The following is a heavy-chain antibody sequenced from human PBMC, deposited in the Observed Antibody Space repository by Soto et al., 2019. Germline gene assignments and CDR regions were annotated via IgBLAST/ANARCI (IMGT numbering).Heavy chain of an antibody. J-gene: IGHJ5*02. Sequence: GESLKISCKGSGYSFTSYWIGWVRQMPGKGLAWMGIIYPGDSDTRYSPSFQGQVTISADKSISTAYLQWSSLKASDTAMYYCARHVEDIVATAEYNWFDPWGQGTLVTVSS. V-gene: IGHV5-51*01. CDR3: ARHVEDIVATAEYNWFDP. CDR2: IYPGDSDT. CDR1: GYSFTSYW. D-gene: IGHD5-12*01.